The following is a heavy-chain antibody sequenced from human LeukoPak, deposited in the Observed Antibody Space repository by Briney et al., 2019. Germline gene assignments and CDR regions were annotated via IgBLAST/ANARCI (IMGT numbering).Heavy chain of an antibody. CDR1: GGTFSSYA. Sequence: ASVKVSCKASGGTFSSYAISWVRQAPGQGLEWMGRIIPILGIANYAQKFQGRVTITADKSTSTAYMELRSLRSDDTAVYYCARVVRQVGATQFDPWGQGTLVTVSS. CDR3: ARVVRQVGATQFDP. V-gene: IGHV1-69*04. J-gene: IGHJ5*02. D-gene: IGHD1-26*01. CDR2: IIPILGIA.